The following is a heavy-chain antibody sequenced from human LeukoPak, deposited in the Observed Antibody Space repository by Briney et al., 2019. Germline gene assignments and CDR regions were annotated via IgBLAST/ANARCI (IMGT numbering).Heavy chain of an antibody. D-gene: IGHD6-13*01. CDR1: GGTFSSYA. Sequence: ASVKVSCKASGGTFSSYAISWVRQAPGQGLEWMGGIIPIFGTANYAQKFQGRVTITTDESTSTAYMELSSLRSEDTAVYYCARQGIAAAGGRDYYYYYMDVWGKGTTVTVSS. V-gene: IGHV1-69*05. CDR2: IIPIFGTA. CDR3: ARQGIAAAGGRDYYYYYMDV. J-gene: IGHJ6*03.